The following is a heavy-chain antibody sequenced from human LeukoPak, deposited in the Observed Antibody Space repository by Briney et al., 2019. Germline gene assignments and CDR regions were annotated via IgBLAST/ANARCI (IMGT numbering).Heavy chain of an antibody. D-gene: IGHD3-10*01. CDR1: GGSISNYY. Sequence: SETLSLTCTVSGGSISNYYWSWIRQPPGKGLEWIGYIYYSGSTNYNPSLKSRVTISVDTSKNQFSLKLNSVTAADTAVYYCARSAYGSGSFNRYYFDYWGQGTLVAVSS. J-gene: IGHJ4*02. CDR2: IYYSGST. CDR3: ARSAYGSGSFNRYYFDY. V-gene: IGHV4-59*08.